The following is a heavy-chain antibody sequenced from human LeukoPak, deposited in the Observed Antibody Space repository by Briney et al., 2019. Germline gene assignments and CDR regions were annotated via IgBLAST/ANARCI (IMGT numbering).Heavy chain of an antibody. J-gene: IGHJ6*04. CDR2: FYPEDGET. CDR1: GYTLTELS. V-gene: IGHV1-24*01. D-gene: IGHD4-11*01. Sequence: ASVKVSRKVSGYTLTELSMHWVRQAPGKGREWMGGFYPEDGETNYAQKFQGRVTMTEDTSTDTAYMELSSLRSEDTAVYYCAAGAVTTGMDVWGKGTTVTVSS. CDR3: AAGAVTTGMDV.